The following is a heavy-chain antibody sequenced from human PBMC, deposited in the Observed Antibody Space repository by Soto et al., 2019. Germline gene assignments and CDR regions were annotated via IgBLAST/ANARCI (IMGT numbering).Heavy chain of an antibody. V-gene: IGHV3-74*01. Sequence: DVQLVESGGGLVQPGGSLRLSCAASGLTFSNYWMHWVRQAPGKGLVWGSRISGGGSTTTYADSVKGRFTISRDNAKNTVYLQMDSLGAEDTAVYYCAGGGYSGAGIYSLTDHWGQGTLVTVSS. CDR2: ISGGGSTT. D-gene: IGHD3-10*01. CDR1: GLTFSNYW. J-gene: IGHJ4*02. CDR3: AGGGYSGAGIYSLTDH.